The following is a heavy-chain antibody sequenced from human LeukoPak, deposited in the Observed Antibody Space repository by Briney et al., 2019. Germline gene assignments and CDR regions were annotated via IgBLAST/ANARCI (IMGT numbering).Heavy chain of an antibody. D-gene: IGHD4-17*01. J-gene: IGHJ4*02. CDR1: GFTFSSYW. Sequence: GGSLRLSCAASGFTFSSYWMHWVRQAPGKGLVWVSRINSDGSSTSYADSVKGRFAISRDNTKNTLYLQMNNLRVDDTAVYYCARFSSGTVITAGYWGQGTLVTVSS. V-gene: IGHV3-74*01. CDR3: ARFSSGTVITAGY. CDR2: INSDGSST.